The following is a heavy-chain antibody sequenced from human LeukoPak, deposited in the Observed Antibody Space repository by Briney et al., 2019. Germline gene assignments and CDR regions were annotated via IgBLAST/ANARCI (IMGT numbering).Heavy chain of an antibody. D-gene: IGHD2-2*02. Sequence: ASVKASCKASGYTFTGYYMHWVRQAPGQGLEWMGWINPNSGGTNYAQKFQGRVTMTRDTSISTAYMELSRLRSDDTAVYYCARSRRIVVVPAAIGQNNWFDPWGQGTLVTVSS. V-gene: IGHV1-2*02. CDR2: INPNSGGT. J-gene: IGHJ5*02. CDR1: GYTFTGYY. CDR3: ARSRRIVVVPAAIGQNNWFDP.